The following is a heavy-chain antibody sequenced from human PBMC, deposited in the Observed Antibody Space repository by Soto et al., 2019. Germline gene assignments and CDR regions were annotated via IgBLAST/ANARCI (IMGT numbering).Heavy chain of an antibody. D-gene: IGHD2-2*01. J-gene: IGHJ4*02. CDR1: GFSFSSYS. CDR3: ARDPCSSTSCYPG. V-gene: IGHV3-21*01. CDR2: ISSSRSYI. Sequence: GGSLRLSCAASGFSFSSYSMNWVRQAPGKGLEWVSSISSSRSYIYYADSVKGRFTISRDNAKNSLYLQMNSLRAEDTAVYYCARDPCSSTSCYPGWGQGTLVTVSS.